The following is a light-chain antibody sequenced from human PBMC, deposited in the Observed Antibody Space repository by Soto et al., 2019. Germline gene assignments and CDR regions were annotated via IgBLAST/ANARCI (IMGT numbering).Light chain of an antibody. CDR3: QQHGSSPWM. V-gene: IGKV3-20*01. Sequence: EVVLTQSPGTLSLSPGERATLSCRASQSVSGNYVAWYQQIPGQTPRLLIYGASSRATGIPDRFSGSGSGTDFTLTISRLEPEDFAVYYCQQHGSSPWMFGQGTK. J-gene: IGKJ1*01. CDR1: QSVSGNY. CDR2: GAS.